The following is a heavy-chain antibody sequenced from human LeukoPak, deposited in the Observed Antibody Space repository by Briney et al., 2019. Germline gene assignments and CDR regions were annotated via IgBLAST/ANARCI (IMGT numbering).Heavy chain of an antibody. CDR1: GFTFSSYE. CDR3: ARVRSSSQGLDY. CDR2: ISSSGSTI. D-gene: IGHD6-6*01. V-gene: IGHV3-48*03. Sequence: GGSLRLSCAASGFTFSSYEMNWVRQAPGKGLEWVSYISSSGSTIYYADSVKGRFTISRDNAKNSLYLQMNSLRAEDTAVYYCARVRSSSQGLDYWGQGTLVTVSS. J-gene: IGHJ4*02.